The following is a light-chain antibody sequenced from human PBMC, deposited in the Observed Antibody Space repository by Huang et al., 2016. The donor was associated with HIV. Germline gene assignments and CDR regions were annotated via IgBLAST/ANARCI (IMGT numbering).Light chain of an antibody. CDR3: QQYDRGAT. V-gene: IGKV3-20*01. CDR1: QSVSSAS. Sequence: IVLTQSPGTLSLSPGERGTLSCRASQSVSSASLAWYQQKPGQAPRLLIYGTSIRATGSPDRFSGSGSGTDFTLTISRLEPEDFAVYYCQQYDRGATFGPGTEVDIK. J-gene: IGKJ3*01. CDR2: GTS.